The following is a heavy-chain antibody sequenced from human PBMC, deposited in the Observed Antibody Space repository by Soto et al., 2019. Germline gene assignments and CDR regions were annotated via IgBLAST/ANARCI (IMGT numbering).Heavy chain of an antibody. Sequence: GGSLRLSCAASGFSFSTYSMNWVRQAPGKGLEWVSYISTRSNSIYYADSVKGRFTVSRDNAKNSLFLQMSRLRDEDTAVYFWARESYGGAYSPFDTWGRGSRVTVPS. CDR2: ISTRSNSI. V-gene: IGHV3-48*02. J-gene: IGHJ4*02. D-gene: IGHD3-16*01. CDR3: ARESYGGAYSPFDT. CDR1: GFSFSTYS.